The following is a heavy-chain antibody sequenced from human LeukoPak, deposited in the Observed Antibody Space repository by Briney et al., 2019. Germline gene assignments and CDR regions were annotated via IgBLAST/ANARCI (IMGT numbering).Heavy chain of an antibody. D-gene: IGHD2-15*01. CDR1: GYTFTGYY. CDR3: ARERCSGGSCYSSEFDP. V-gene: IGHV1-2*02. CDR2: INPNSGGT. Sequence: GASVKVSCKASGYTFTGYYMHWVRQAPGQGLEWMGWINPNSGGTDYAQKFQGRVTMTRDTSISTAYMELSRLRSDDTAVYYCARERCSGGSCYSSEFDPWGQGTLVTVSS. J-gene: IGHJ5*02.